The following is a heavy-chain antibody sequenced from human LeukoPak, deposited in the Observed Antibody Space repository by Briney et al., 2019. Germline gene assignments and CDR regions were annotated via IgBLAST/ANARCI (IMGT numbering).Heavy chain of an antibody. CDR2: INPDGSTT. D-gene: IGHD2/OR15-2a*01. CDR1: GFTFSSFW. V-gene: IGHV3-74*01. CDR3: ARTGLWRFDY. Sequence: GGSLRLSCVACGFTFSSFWLHCGRQAPGKGLVWVSRINPDGSTTNYADSVKGRFTISRDNAKNTLYLQMNSLRAEDTAVYYWARTGLWRFDYWGQGALVTVSS. J-gene: IGHJ4*02.